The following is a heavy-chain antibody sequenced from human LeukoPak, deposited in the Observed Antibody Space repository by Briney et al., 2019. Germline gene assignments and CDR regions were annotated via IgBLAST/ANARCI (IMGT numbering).Heavy chain of an antibody. V-gene: IGHV3-7*01. D-gene: IGHD6-13*01. CDR1: GFTFNSYW. J-gene: IGHJ4*02. Sequence: GGSLRLSCAASGFTFNSYWMNWVRQAPGKGLEWVANIKHDGSEKFYVDSVTGRFTISRDNAMNSLYLQMNSLRVEDTAVYYCARDPGIAAAGTVGYFDSWGQGILVTVSS. CDR2: IKHDGSEK. CDR3: ARDPGIAAAGTVGYFDS.